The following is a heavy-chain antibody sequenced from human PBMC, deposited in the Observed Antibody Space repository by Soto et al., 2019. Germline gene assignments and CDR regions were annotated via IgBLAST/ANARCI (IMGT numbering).Heavy chain of an antibody. J-gene: IGHJ6*03. Sequence: SETLSLTCTASGVSISSYYWSWIRQPPGKGLEWIGYINYSGSTNYNPSLKSRVTISEDTSKHQFSLKLSSVTAADTAVYYCARDRPSGDYGYYYYSMDVWGKGTTVTVSS. CDR2: INYSGST. D-gene: IGHD4-17*01. CDR1: GVSISSYY. V-gene: IGHV4-59*01. CDR3: ARDRPSGDYGYYYYSMDV.